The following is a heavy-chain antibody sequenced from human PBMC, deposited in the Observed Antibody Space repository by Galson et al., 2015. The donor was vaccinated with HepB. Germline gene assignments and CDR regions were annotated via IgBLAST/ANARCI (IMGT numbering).Heavy chain of an antibody. CDR1: EDSVSSNSAA. Sequence: CAISEDSVSSNSAAWNWIRQSPSRGLEWLTRTYYRSKWYNDFAESVKSRITINPDTSKNQFSLQLNSVTPEDTAVYYCVRDVLTYYYDSSGQEYYYYYMDVWGKGTTVTVSS. J-gene: IGHJ6*03. V-gene: IGHV6-1*01. D-gene: IGHD3-22*01. CDR3: VRDVLTYYYDSSGQEYYYYYMDV. CDR2: TYYRSKWYN.